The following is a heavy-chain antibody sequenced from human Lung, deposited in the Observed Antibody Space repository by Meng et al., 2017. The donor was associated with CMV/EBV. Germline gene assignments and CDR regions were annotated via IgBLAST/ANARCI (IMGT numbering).Heavy chain of an antibody. CDR2: IKQDGSEK. D-gene: IGHD5-24*01. J-gene: IGHJ4*02. Sequence: ESXKISCAASGFTLSDFWMSWVRQAPGKGLEWVANIKQDGSEKYYVDSVKGRFTISRDNAKNSLYLQMNSLRDEDTAIYYCARDTRWVQETWGQGTLVTVSS. CDR3: ARDTRWVQET. V-gene: IGHV3-7*01. CDR1: GFTLSDFW.